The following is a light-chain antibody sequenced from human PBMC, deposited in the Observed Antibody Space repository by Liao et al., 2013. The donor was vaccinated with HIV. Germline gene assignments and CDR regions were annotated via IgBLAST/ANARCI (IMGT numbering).Light chain of an antibody. CDR3: QAWDINTVL. J-gene: IGLJ2*01. CDR1: KLGEKY. Sequence: SYELTQPPSVSVSPGQTASITCSGHKLGEKYASWYQQKPGQSPVLVIYEDNKRPSGIPERFSGSNSGNTATLTIGGTQAIDEADYFCQAWDINTVLFGGGTKLTVL. CDR2: EDN. V-gene: IGLV3-1*01.